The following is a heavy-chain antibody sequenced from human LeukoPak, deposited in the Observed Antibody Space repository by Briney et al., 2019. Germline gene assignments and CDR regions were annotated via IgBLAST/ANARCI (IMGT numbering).Heavy chain of an antibody. Sequence: PGGSLRLSCAASGFTFSSYAMSWVRQAPGKGLEWVSTISNSGGTTYYADSVKGRFTISRDNSKNTLYLQMNSLRAEDTALYYCASPNLRSFDWMPLGYWGQGTLVTVYS. CDR3: ASPNLRSFDWMPLGY. V-gene: IGHV3-23*01. J-gene: IGHJ4*02. CDR2: ISNSGGTT. D-gene: IGHD3-9*01. CDR1: GFTFSSYA.